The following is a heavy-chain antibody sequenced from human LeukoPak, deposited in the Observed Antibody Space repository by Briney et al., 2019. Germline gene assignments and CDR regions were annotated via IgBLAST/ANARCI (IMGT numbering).Heavy chain of an antibody. CDR3: ARSQPELINYYCYYMDV. J-gene: IGHJ6*03. Sequence: SVKVSCKASGGTFSSYAISWVRQAPGQGLEWMGGIIPIFGTANYAQKFQGRVTITTDESTSTAYMELSSLRSEDTAVYYCARSQPELINYYCYYMDVWGKGTTVTVSS. CDR2: IIPIFGTA. D-gene: IGHD1-14*01. V-gene: IGHV1-69*05. CDR1: GGTFSSYA.